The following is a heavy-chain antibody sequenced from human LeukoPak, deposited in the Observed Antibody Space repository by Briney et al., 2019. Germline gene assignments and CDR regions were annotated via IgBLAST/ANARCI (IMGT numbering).Heavy chain of an antibody. V-gene: IGHV1-18*01. CDR3: ARDRRYSSSWYGDFQH. Sequence: GASVKVSCKASGYTFTSYGISWVRQAPGQGLEWMGWISAYNGNTNYVQKLQGRVTMTTDTSTSTAYMELRSLRSDDTAVYYCARDRRYSSSWYGDFQHWGQGTLVTVSS. D-gene: IGHD6-13*01. J-gene: IGHJ1*01. CDR1: GYTFTSYG. CDR2: ISAYNGNT.